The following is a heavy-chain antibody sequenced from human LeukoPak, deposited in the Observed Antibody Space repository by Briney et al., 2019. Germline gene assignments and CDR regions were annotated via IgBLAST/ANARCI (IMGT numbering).Heavy chain of an antibody. J-gene: IGHJ4*02. D-gene: IGHD3-10*01. Sequence: SETLSLTCTVSGGSISSGDYYWSWIRQPPGKGLEWIGYIYYSGSTYYNPSLKSRVTISVDTSKNQFSLKLNSVTAADTAVYYCARVSGTYYYGSGSYRGDYWGQGTLVTVSS. CDR1: GGSISSGDYY. CDR3: ARVSGTYYYGSGSYRGDY. CDR2: IYYSGST. V-gene: IGHV4-30-4*01.